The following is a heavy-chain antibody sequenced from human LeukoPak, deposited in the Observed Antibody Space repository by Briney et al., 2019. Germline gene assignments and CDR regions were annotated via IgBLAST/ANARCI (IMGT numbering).Heavy chain of an antibody. V-gene: IGHV3-9*01. Sequence: GGSLRLSCAASGFIFSDYAMHWVRQVPGKGLECVGGSSWNSGTIAYGQSVRGRATISRDNARNSLYLEINSLTTEDTALYYCAKDLAVGTTPRVYAFDVWGQGSLVTVSS. CDR3: AKDLAVGTTPRVYAFDV. J-gene: IGHJ3*01. D-gene: IGHD1/OR15-1a*01. CDR2: SSWNSGTI. CDR1: GFIFSDYA.